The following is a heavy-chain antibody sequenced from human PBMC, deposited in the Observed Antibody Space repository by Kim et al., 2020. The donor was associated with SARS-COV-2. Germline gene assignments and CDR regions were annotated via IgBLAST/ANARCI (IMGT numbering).Heavy chain of an antibody. CDR3: ACPPMDYTDPNGLPYNWFDA. Sequence: SETLSLTCTVSGYSISSGYYWGWIRQAPGKGLEWIGSIYHSGSTYYNPSLKSRVTMSVDTSKNHFSLKVNSVTAADTAVYYCACPPMDYTDPNGLPYNWFDACGQETLVTVSS. V-gene: IGHV4-38-2*02. CDR2: IYHSGST. J-gene: IGHJ5*02. D-gene: IGHD2-8*01. CDR1: GYSISSGYY.